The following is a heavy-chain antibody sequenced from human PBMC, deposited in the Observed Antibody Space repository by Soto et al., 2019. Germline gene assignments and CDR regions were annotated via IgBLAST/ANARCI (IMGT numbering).Heavy chain of an antibody. D-gene: IGHD2-2*01. CDR1: GYTFTSYG. V-gene: IGHV1-18*01. Sequence: ASVKVSCKASGYTFTSYGISWVRQAPGQGLEWMGWISAYNGNTNYAQKLQGRVTMTTDTSTSTAYMELRSLRSDDTAVYYCARDLVVVPAAIRSWWFDPWGQGTLVTVSS. CDR2: ISAYNGNT. CDR3: ARDLVVVPAAIRSWWFDP. J-gene: IGHJ5*02.